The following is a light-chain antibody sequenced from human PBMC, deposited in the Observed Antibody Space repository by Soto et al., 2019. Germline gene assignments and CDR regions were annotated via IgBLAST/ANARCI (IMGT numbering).Light chain of an antibody. V-gene: IGKV3-20*01. J-gene: IGKJ2*01. CDR3: QRFGNSPLYT. CDR2: GTS. CDR1: QYVDTTY. Sequence: ETMLTQSPGTLSLSPGERATLSCRASQYVDTTYLAWYQQRPGQAPRLLIYGTSIRATGVPDRFSGSGSGTDFTLTISRLEPEDSAVYYCQRFGNSPLYTFGQGTKLEI.